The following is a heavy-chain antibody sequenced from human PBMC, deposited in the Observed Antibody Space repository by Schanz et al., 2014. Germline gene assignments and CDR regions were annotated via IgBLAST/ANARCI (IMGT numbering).Heavy chain of an antibody. D-gene: IGHD3-16*01. CDR2: MNSKTGNT. CDR3: TKGRTFGR. CDR1: GVTFSSYT. J-gene: IGHJ4*02. Sequence: QVQLVQSGAEVMKPGSSVKVSCKASGVTFSSYTINWVRQATGQGLEWMGWMNSKTGNTGYAQRFQGRVTMTRNTSITTAYLELSSLRSGDTAVYYCTKGRTFGRWGQGTLVNVSS. V-gene: IGHV1-8*02.